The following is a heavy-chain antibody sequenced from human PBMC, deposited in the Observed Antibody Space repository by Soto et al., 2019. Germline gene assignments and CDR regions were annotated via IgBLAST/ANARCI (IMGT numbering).Heavy chain of an antibody. CDR1: GGTFSSYA. CDR2: IIPIFGTA. D-gene: IGHD5-12*01. J-gene: IGHJ6*02. Sequence: QVQLVQSGAEVKKPGSSVKVSCKASGGTFSSYAISWVRQAPGQGLEWMGGIIPIFGTANYAQKFQGRVTSTADETTSTAYMEVGSLRSEDTAGYSCAGDPIVATTYYYYGMDVWGQGTTVTVSS. V-gene: IGHV1-69*12. CDR3: AGDPIVATTYYYYGMDV.